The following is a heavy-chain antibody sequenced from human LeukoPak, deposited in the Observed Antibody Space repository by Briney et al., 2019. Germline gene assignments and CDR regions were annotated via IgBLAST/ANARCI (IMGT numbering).Heavy chain of an antibody. D-gene: IGHD5-18*01. Sequence: GASLKVSCKASEYTFTTHGISWVRQAPGQGLEWMGWISGYNGNTEYAPRLQGRVTMTTDTSTNTAYMELRSLRSDDTAVYYCAREVDTYGMDVWGQGTTVTVSS. CDR3: AREVDTYGMDV. CDR2: ISGYNGNT. CDR1: EYTFTTHG. V-gene: IGHV1-18*01. J-gene: IGHJ6*02.